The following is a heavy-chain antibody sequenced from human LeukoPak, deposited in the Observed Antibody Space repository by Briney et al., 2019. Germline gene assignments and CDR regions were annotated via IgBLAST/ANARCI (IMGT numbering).Heavy chain of an antibody. CDR1: GYTFTGYY. CDR3: ARGRFYTSGSYYNRLDY. Sequence: ASVKVSCKASGYTFTGYYMNWVRQAPGQGLEWMGWINPNSGATNYAQKFQGRVTMTWDTSISTAYMELSRLRSDDTAIYYCARGRFYTSGSYYNRLDYWGQGTLVTVSS. CDR2: INPNSGAT. D-gene: IGHD3-10*01. J-gene: IGHJ4*02. V-gene: IGHV1-2*02.